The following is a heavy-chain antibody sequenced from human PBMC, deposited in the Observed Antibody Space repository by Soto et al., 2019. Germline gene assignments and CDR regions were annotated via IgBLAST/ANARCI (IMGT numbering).Heavy chain of an antibody. Sequence: PGESLKISCKGSGYSFTSYWISWVRQMPGKGLEWMGRIDPSDSYTNYSPSFQGHVTISAVKSISTAYLQWSSLKASDTAMYYCARSSYGSEYYYYGMDVWGQGTTVTVSS. J-gene: IGHJ6*02. CDR3: ARSSYGSEYYYYGMDV. CDR1: GYSFTSYW. D-gene: IGHD5-18*01. V-gene: IGHV5-10-1*01. CDR2: IDPSDSYT.